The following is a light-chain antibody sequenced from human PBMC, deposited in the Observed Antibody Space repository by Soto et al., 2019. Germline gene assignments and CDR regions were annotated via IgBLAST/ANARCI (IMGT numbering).Light chain of an antibody. CDR1: QSVSSSY. CDR2: GAS. Sequence: ESVLTRGPGTVSLTPGERASLSCRAIQSVSSSYLAWYQQKPGQAPRLLIYGASSRATGIPDRFSGSGSGTDFTLTISRLEPEDFAVYYCQQYGSSPLTFGGGTKVDIK. J-gene: IGKJ4*01. CDR3: QQYGSSPLT. V-gene: IGKV3-20*01.